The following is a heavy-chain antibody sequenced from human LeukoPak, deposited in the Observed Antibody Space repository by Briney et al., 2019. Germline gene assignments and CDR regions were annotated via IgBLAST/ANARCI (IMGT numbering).Heavy chain of an antibody. CDR1: GGSISSYY. CDR3: ARGGYDYSWFDP. D-gene: IGHD3-16*01. CDR2: IYYSGST. Sequence: EPSETLSLTCTVSGGSISSYYWSWIRQPPGKGLEWIGYIYYSGSTNYNPSLKSRVTISVDTSKNQFSLKLSSVTAADTAVYYCARGGYDYSWFDPWGQGTLVTVSS. J-gene: IGHJ5*02. V-gene: IGHV4-59*08.